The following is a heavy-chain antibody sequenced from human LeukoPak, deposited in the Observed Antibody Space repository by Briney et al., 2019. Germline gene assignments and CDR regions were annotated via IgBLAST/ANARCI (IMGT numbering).Heavy chain of an antibody. CDR3: AREGYYDSSGAPDY. CDR2: IGGYSGNT. CDR1: GYTFTSYG. J-gene: IGHJ4*02. D-gene: IGHD3-22*01. V-gene: IGHV1-18*01. Sequence: GASVRVSCKASGYTFTSYGISWVRQAPGQGLEWMGWIGGYSGNTNYAQKFQGRVTMTTDTSTSTAYMELRSLRSDDTAVYYCAREGYYDSSGAPDYWGQGTLVTVSS.